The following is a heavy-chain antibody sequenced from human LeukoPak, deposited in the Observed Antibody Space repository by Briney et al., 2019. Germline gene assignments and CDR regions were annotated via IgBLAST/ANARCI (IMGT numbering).Heavy chain of an antibody. Sequence: GGSLRLSCAASGFTFNNYGMFWVRQAPGKGLEWGAVIWYDGRNKDYADSVEGRFTISRDNSKTTLYLKMNSLRAEDTAVYYCARGPRLLPSYYGMDVWGQGTTVTVSS. D-gene: IGHD2-15*01. CDR3: ARGPRLLPSYYGMDV. V-gene: IGHV3-33*01. J-gene: IGHJ6*02. CDR1: GFTFNNYG. CDR2: IWYDGRNK.